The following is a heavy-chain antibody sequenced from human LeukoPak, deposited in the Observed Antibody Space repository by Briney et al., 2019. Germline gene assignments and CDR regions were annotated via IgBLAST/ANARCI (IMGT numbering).Heavy chain of an antibody. Sequence: ASVKVSCKASGYTFKVYYMHWVRQAPGQGLEWMGWINPNSGGTNYAQKFQGRVTMTRDMSISTAYMELSRLRSDDTAVYYCARGSMVRGVITQYYFDYWGQGTLVTVSS. J-gene: IGHJ4*02. V-gene: IGHV1-2*02. CDR2: INPNSGGT. CDR1: GYTFKVYY. CDR3: ARGSMVRGVITQYYFDY. D-gene: IGHD3-10*01.